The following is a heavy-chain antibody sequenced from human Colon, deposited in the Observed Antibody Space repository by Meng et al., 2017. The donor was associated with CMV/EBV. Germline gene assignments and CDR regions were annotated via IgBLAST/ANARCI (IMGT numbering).Heavy chain of an antibody. CDR2: ISTTVSYV. Sequence: EGEGVGAGGGLGKPGGSLRLSCAASGFTFSSYSMNWVRQSPGKGLEWVSSISTTVSYVYYADSVKGRFTISRDNAKNSLYLQMDSLRAEDTAVYYCAREPGTYGYFDFWGQGTLVTVSS. CDR1: GFTFSSYS. CDR3: AREPGTYGYFDF. J-gene: IGHJ4*02. D-gene: IGHD3-10*01. V-gene: IGHV3-21*01.